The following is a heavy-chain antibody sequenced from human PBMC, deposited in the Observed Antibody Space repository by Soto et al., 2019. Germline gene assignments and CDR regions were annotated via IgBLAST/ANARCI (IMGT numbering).Heavy chain of an antibody. CDR3: ARVPKNEWLRFNYYYGMDV. CDR2: IYYSGST. D-gene: IGHD5-12*01. Sequence: SETLSLTCTVSGGSISSSSYYWGWIRQPPGKGLEWIGSIYYSGSTYYNPSLKSRVTISVDTSKNQFSLKLSSVTAADTAVYYCARVPKNEWLRFNYYYGMDVWGQGTTVTVSS. V-gene: IGHV4-39*01. CDR1: GGSISSSSYY. J-gene: IGHJ6*02.